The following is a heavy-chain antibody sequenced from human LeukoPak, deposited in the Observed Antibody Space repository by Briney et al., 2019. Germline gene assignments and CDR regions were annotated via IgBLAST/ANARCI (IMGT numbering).Heavy chain of an antibody. V-gene: IGHV4-34*01. CDR3: ARVDTAMVLIY. CDR1: GGSFSGYY. CDR2: INHSGST. Sequence: SETLSLTCVAYGGSFSGYYWSWIRQLPGKRLEWIGEINHSGSTNYNPSLKSRVTISVDTSKNQFSLKLSSVTAADTAVYYCARVDTAMVLIYWGQGTLVTVSS. D-gene: IGHD5-18*01. J-gene: IGHJ4*02.